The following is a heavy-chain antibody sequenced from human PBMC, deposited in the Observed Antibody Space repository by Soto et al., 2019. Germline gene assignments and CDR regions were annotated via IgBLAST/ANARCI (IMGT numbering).Heavy chain of an antibody. CDR1: GGSISSYY. J-gene: IGHJ3*02. Sequence: SETLSLTCTVSGGSISSYYWSWIRQPPGKGLEWITYIYYSGSTNYNPSLKSRVTISVDTSKNQFSLKLSSVTAADTAVYYCAKRYSGYDDAFDIWGQGTTVTVSS. V-gene: IGHV4-59*08. D-gene: IGHD5-12*01. CDR2: IYYSGST. CDR3: AKRYSGYDDAFDI.